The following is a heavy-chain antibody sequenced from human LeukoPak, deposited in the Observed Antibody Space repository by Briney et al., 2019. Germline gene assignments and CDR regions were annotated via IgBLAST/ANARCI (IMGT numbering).Heavy chain of an antibody. CDR1: GYSISSGYY. D-gene: IGHD1-26*01. V-gene: IGHV4-38-2*02. Sequence: SETLSLTCTVSGYSISSGYYWGWIRQPPGKGLEWIGSIYHSGSTYYNPSLKSRVTISVDTSKNQFSLKLSSVTAADTAVYYCARVGLEANCWFDPWGQGTLVTVSS. CDR3: ARVGLEANCWFDP. CDR2: IYHSGST. J-gene: IGHJ5*02.